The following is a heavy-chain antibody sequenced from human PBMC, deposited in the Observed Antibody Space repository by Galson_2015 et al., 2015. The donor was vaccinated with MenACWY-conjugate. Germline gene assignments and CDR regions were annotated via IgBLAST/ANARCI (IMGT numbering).Heavy chain of an antibody. CDR1: VGSVSSFY. D-gene: IGHD3-10*01. V-gene: IGHV4-59*02. CDR2: IYYNGKI. Sequence: SETLSLTCKISVGSVSSFYWNWIRQSPGHGLQWIGNIYYNGKINFNPSLESRLSMSVDTSNNQYSLSLTSVTAADTAVYYCARSWGFIRGHGGSMDLSFDVWGQGALVIVSS. CDR3: ARSWGFIRGHGGSMDLSFDV. J-gene: IGHJ4*01.